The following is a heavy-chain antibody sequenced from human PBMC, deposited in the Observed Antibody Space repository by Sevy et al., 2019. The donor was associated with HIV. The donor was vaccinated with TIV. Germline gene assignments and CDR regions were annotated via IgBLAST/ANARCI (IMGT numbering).Heavy chain of an antibody. Sequence: GGSLRLSCAASGFTFSSYEMNWVRQAPGKGLEWVSYISSDGTTIYYADSVKGRFTISRDNAQNSVSLQMNSLRAEETAGYYCARDLDDNSGYYYGAIDYWGQGTLVTVSS. J-gene: IGHJ4*02. D-gene: IGHD3-22*01. V-gene: IGHV3-48*03. CDR1: GFTFSSYE. CDR2: ISSDGTTI. CDR3: ARDLDDNSGYYYGAIDY.